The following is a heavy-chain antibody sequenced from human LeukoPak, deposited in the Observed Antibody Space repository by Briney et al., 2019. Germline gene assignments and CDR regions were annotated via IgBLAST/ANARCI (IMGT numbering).Heavy chain of an antibody. Sequence: GALRLSCAASGFTFDDYAMHWVRQAPGKGLEWVSAISGSGTNTYYADSVKGRFTISRDNSKNTLDLQMNSLRAEDTAVYYCAKANGAIFGVAGYFDYWGQGTLVTVSS. CDR3: AKANGAIFGVAGYFDY. V-gene: IGHV3-23*01. CDR2: ISGSGTNT. CDR1: GFTFDDYA. D-gene: IGHD3-3*02. J-gene: IGHJ4*02.